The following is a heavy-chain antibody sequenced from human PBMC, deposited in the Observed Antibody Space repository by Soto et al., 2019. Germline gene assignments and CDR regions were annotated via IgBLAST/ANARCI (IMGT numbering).Heavy chain of an antibody. CDR3: VKASASSRPYYFDF. D-gene: IGHD6-6*01. Sequence: GGSLRLSCEASGFTFSSFVMSWVRQGPGEGLEWVSAISGGGEGTYYADSVRGRFTISRDNAKKILSLQMDSVKAEDTAVYYCVKASASSRPYYFDFWGQGTQVTVSS. V-gene: IGHV3-23*01. CDR2: ISGGGEGT. CDR1: GFTFSSFV. J-gene: IGHJ4*02.